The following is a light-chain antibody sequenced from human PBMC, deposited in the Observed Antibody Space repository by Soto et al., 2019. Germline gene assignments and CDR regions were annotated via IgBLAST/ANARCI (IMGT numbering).Light chain of an antibody. V-gene: IGLV3-21*04. CDR2: YDS. CDR1: NIGSKS. CDR3: QVWDSSSDKAV. J-gene: IGLJ2*01. Sequence: SYELTQPPSVSVAPGKTARIACGGKNIGSKSVHWYQQKPGQAPVLVIYYDSDRPSGIPERFSGSNSGNTATLTISRVEAGDEADYYCQVWDSSSDKAVFGGGTKLTVL.